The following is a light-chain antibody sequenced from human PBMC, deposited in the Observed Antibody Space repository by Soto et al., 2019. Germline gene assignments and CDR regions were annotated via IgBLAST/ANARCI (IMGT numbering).Light chain of an antibody. CDR1: QSVSSY. J-gene: IGKJ5*01. CDR2: DAS. Sequence: EILVTQSPGTPFLSPGEKCTLPCRASQSVSSYLAWYQQIPGQAPRLLIYDASTTATGIPARLSGSGSGKDFTRTSSSLEPEEFAVYYCQQRSNRPPGITFGQGTRLEIK. CDR3: QQRSNRPPGIT. V-gene: IGKV3-11*01.